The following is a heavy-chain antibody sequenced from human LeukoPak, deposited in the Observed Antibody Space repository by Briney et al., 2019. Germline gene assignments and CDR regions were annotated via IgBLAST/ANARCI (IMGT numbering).Heavy chain of an antibody. V-gene: IGHV3-48*03. Sequence: GGSLRLSCAASGFTFSSYEMNWVRQAPGKGLEWVSYISSSGSTIYYADSVKGRFTISRDNAKNPLYLQMNSLRAEDTAVYYCARDTYYYDSSGYHIMDYWGQGTLVTVSS. J-gene: IGHJ4*02. D-gene: IGHD3-22*01. CDR3: ARDTYYYDSSGYHIMDY. CDR2: ISSSGSTI. CDR1: GFTFSSYE.